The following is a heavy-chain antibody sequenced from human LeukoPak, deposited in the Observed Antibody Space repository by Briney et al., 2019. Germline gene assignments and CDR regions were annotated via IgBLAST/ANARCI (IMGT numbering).Heavy chain of an antibody. CDR2: IYPGDSDT. D-gene: IGHD3-3*01. CDR3: ARQALPPDYDFWSGYYCDY. CDR1: GYSFTSYW. Sequence: GESLKISCKGSGYSFTSYWIDWVRQMPGKGLEWMGIIYPGDSDTRYSPSFQGQVTVSADKAISTAYLQWSSLKASYTAMYYCARQALPPDYDFWSGYYCDYWGQGTLVTVSS. J-gene: IGHJ4*02. V-gene: IGHV5-51*01.